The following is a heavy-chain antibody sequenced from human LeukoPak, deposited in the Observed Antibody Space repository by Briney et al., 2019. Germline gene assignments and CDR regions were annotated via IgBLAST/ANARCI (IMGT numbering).Heavy chain of an antibody. J-gene: IGHJ3*02. CDR1: GFSLSTSAPC. D-gene: IGHD6-19*01. Sequence: SGPTLVNPTQTLTLTCTFSGFSLSTSAPCVSWIRQPPGKALEWLARIDCVDDKYYSTSLKTRLTISKNTSKNPVVLTMANMDPVDTATYYCARIRYSSGWYAFDIWGQGTMVTVSS. CDR3: ARIRYSSGWYAFDI. V-gene: IGHV2-70*11. CDR2: IDCVDDK.